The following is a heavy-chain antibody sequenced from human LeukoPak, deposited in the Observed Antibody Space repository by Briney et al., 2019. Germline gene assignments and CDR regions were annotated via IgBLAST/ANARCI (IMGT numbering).Heavy chain of an antibody. CDR3: ARTPLDYYDSSGYYSYMDV. Sequence: ASVKVSCKASGGTFSSYAISWVRQAPGQGLEWMGGIIPIFGTANYAQKFRGRVTITADESTSTAYMELSSLRSEDTAVYYCARTPLDYYDSSGYYSYMDVWGKGTTVTVSS. J-gene: IGHJ6*03. CDR1: GGTFSSYA. V-gene: IGHV1-69*01. D-gene: IGHD3-22*01. CDR2: IIPIFGTA.